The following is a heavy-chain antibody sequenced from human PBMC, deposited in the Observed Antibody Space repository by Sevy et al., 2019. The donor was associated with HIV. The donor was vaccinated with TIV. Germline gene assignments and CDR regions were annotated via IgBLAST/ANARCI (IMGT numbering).Heavy chain of an antibody. J-gene: IGHJ6*02. CDR2: IRHKPYGGTK. Sequence: GGSLRLSCTASGFIFGDFAMSWVRQAPGKGLEWVGFIRHKPYGGTKEYAASGKGRFTISRSDSKSIAYLQMNSLKTVDTAVYYCTRSSFDILAGYYGSDAGDGMDVWGQGTTVTVSS. V-gene: IGHV3-49*04. D-gene: IGHD3-9*01. CDR3: TRSSFDILAGYYGSDAGDGMDV. CDR1: GFIFGDFA.